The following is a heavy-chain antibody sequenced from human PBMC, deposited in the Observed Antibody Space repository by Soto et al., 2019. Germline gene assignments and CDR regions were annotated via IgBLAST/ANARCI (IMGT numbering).Heavy chain of an antibody. CDR2: IYNVGST. Sequence: QVRLEESGPGLVKPSQTLSLTCIVSGGSISSGGYYWSWIRQHPGKGLEWLGHIYNVGSTYHNPSFESRLTISVDTSKNQFSLKLNSVTAADTAVYYCVGYGDYEGGDIWGQGTMVTVSS. V-gene: IGHV4-31*04. CDR3: VGYGDYEGGDI. CDR1: GGSISSGGYY. J-gene: IGHJ3*02. D-gene: IGHD4-17*01.